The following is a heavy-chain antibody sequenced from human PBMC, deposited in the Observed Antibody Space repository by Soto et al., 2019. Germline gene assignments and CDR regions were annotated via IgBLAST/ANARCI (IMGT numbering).Heavy chain of an antibody. CDR2: IYYSGST. Sequence: SETLSLTCTVSGGSISSGGYYWSWIRQHPGKGLEWIGYIYYSGSTYYNPSLKSRVTISVDTSKNQFSLKLSSVTAADTAVYYCASIYGDWAVTRLGYYFDYWGQGTLVTVSS. CDR3: ASIYGDWAVTRLGYYFDY. J-gene: IGHJ4*02. V-gene: IGHV4-31*03. D-gene: IGHD4-17*01. CDR1: GGSISSGGYY.